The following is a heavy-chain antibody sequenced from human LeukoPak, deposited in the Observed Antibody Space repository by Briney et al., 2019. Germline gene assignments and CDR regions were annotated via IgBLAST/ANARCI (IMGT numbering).Heavy chain of an antibody. V-gene: IGHV4-59*01. J-gene: IGHJ1*01. CDR1: GGPISSYY. CDR2: IYYSGST. CDR3: ARSYSSSWPFQH. D-gene: IGHD6-13*01. Sequence: PSETLSLTCTVSGGPISSYYWSWIRQPPGKGLEWIGYIYYSGSTNYNPSLKSRVTISVDTSKNQFSLKLSSVTAADTAVYYCARSYSSSWPFQHWGQGTLVTVSS.